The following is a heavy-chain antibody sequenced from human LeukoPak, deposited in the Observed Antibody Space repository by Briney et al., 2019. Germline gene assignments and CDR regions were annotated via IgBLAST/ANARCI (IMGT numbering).Heavy chain of an antibody. D-gene: IGHD3-16*01. J-gene: IGHJ4*02. CDR3: ARDLYEVPEALVDY. CDR2: INTGSDSI. V-gene: IGHV3-48*04. Sequence: SGGSLRLSCAASGFAFSSYGMNWVRQAPGKGLEWVSYINTGSDSIYYADSVKGRFTISRDNAKSSLFLQMNSLRAEDTAVYYCARDLYEVPEALVDYWGQGTLVTVSS. CDR1: GFAFSSYG.